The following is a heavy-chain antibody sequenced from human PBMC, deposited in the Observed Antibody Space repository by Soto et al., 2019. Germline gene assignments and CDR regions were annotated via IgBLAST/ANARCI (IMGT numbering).Heavy chain of an antibody. CDR3: ARESIVVVTRDFDY. D-gene: IGHD3-22*01. V-gene: IGHV3-74*01. CDR1: GFTFSSYW. Sequence: GGSLRLSCAASGFTFSSYWMHWVRQAPGKGLVWVSRINSDGSSTSYADSVKGRFTISRDNAKNTLYLQMNSLRAEDTAVYYCARESIVVVTRDFDYWGQGTLVTVSS. J-gene: IGHJ4*02. CDR2: INSDGSST.